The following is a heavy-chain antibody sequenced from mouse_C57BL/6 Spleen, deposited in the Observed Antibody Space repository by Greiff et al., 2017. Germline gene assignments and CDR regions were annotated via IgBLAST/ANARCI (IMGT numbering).Heavy chain of an antibody. CDR2: IDPSDSYT. CDR1: GYTFTSYW. CDR3: ARRRGYGYFVY. D-gene: IGHD2-2*01. J-gene: IGHJ2*01. V-gene: IGHV1-50*01. Sequence: VQLQQPGAELVKPGASVKLSCKASGYTFTSYWMQWVKQRPGQGLEWIGEIDPSDSYTNYNQKFKGKATLTVDTSSSTAYMQLRSLTSEDSAVXYGARRRGYGYFVYWGQGTTLTVSS.